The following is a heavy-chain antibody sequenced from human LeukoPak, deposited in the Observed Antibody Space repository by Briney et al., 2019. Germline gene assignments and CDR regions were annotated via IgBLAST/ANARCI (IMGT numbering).Heavy chain of an antibody. CDR1: GFTLSSYG. J-gene: IGHJ3*02. CDR2: IRYDGSNK. D-gene: IGHD4-17*01. CDR3: AKGKDYGRRNDAFDI. Sequence: GGSLRLSCAASGFTLSSYGMHWVRQAPGKGLEWVAFIRYDGSNKYYAESVKGRFTISRDNSKNTLYLQMNSLRAEDTAVYYCAKGKDYGRRNDAFDIWGQGTMVTVSS. V-gene: IGHV3-30*02.